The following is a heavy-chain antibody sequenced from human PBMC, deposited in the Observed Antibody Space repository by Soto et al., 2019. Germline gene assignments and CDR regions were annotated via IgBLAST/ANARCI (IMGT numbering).Heavy chain of an antibody. Sequence: TLSLTYTVSGGSISSGGYYWSWIRQHPVKVLEWIGYIYYSGSTYYNPSLKSRVTISVDTSKNQFSLKLSSVTAADTDVYYCARSPDWGSSPNWFDTCGQGNLVP. CDR2: IYYSGST. D-gene: IGHD7-27*01. J-gene: IGHJ5*02. V-gene: IGHV4-31*03. CDR3: ARSPDWGSSPNWFDT. CDR1: GGSISSGGYY.